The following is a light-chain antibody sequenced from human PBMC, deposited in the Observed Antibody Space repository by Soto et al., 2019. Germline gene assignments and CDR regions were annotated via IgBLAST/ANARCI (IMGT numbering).Light chain of an antibody. J-gene: IGKJ5*01. CDR1: QGISSY. Sequence: IRMTQSPSSLSASTGDRVTITCRASQGISSYLAWYQQKPGKAPKLLVYAASTLQSGVPSRFSGSGSGTDFTLTISSLQPEDFATYYCQHFKSFPITFGQGTRLEIK. V-gene: IGKV1-8*01. CDR2: AAS. CDR3: QHFKSFPIT.